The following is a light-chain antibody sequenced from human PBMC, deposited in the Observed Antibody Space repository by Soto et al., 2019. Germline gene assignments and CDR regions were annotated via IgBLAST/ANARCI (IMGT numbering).Light chain of an antibody. J-gene: IGKJ1*01. V-gene: IGKV3-20*01. CDR3: QQYNSYSWT. CDR1: QSVSSSY. CDR2: GAS. Sequence: EIVLTQSPGTLSLSPGERATLSCRASQSVSSSYLAWYQQKPGQAPRLLIYGASSRATGIPDRFSGSGSGTDFTLTISSLQPDDIATYSCQQYNSYSWTFGQGTTGDIK.